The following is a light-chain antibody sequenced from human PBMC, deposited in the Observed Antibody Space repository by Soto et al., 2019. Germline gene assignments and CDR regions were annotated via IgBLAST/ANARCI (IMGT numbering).Light chain of an antibody. V-gene: IGKV3-15*01. J-gene: IGKJ2*01. CDR1: QSVSSN. CDR2: GAS. CDR3: QQYNNWPRDT. Sequence: EIVMTQSPATLSVSPGERATLSCRASQSVSSNLAWYQQKPGQAPRLLIYGASTRANGIPARFSGSGSGTEFTLTISSLQSEDFAVYYCQQYNNWPRDTFGQGTKLEIK.